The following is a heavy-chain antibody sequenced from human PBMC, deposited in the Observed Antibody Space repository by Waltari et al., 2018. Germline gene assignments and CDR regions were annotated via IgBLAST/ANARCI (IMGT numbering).Heavy chain of an antibody. CDR2: IYYSGST. CDR1: GGSISSYY. D-gene: IGHD3-22*01. Sequence: QVQLQESDPGLVKPSETLSLTCTVSGGSISSYYWSWIRQPPGKGREWIGYIYYSGSTNYNPSLKSRVTISVDTSKNQFSLKLSSVTAADTAVYYCARTYYYDSSGYRYYYYYGMDVWGQGTTVTVSS. V-gene: IGHV4-59*01. J-gene: IGHJ6*02. CDR3: ARTYYYDSSGYRYYYYYGMDV.